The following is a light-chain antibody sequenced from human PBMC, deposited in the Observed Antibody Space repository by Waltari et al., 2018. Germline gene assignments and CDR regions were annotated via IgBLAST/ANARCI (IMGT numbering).Light chain of an antibody. CDR3: CSYAGSYTFGVV. CDR2: DVS. CDR1: RSDVWGFND. J-gene: IGLJ2*01. V-gene: IGLV2-11*01. Sequence: QSALTQLPSVSGSPGQSVTISCTGTRSDVWGFNDVYWYQQHPGKAPKLMIYDVSKRPSGVPDRISGSKSGNTASLTIAGLQAEDEDDYYCCSYAGSYTFGVVFGGGTKLTVL.